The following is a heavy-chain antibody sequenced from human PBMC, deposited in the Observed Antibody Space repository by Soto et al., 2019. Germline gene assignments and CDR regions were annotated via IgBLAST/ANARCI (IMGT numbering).Heavy chain of an antibody. J-gene: IGHJ6*03. CDR3: ARGTTVTATPTYYYMDV. V-gene: IGHV1-18*01. CDR2: ISPYNGNT. CDR1: GYTFTSYA. D-gene: IGHD4-4*01. Sequence: ASVKVSCKASGYTFTSYAISWLRQAPGQGLEWMGWISPYNGNTNYAQSLQGRVVVTADTSTNTVFMDLGGLRSDDTAVYYCARGTTVTATPTYYYMDVWGKGTTVTVSS.